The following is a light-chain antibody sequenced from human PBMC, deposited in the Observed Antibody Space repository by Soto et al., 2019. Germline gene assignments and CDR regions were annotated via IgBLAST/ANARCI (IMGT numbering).Light chain of an antibody. CDR2: SAS. CDR3: LQHKTFPWT. Sequence: DIQVTQSPSSLSASVGDRVTITCRASQDIGNDLGWYQQEPGKAPRRMIYSASNVQSGVPSRFSGNRSGTEFTLTISSLQPEDFVTYHCLQHKTFPWTFGQGTKVEMK. V-gene: IGKV1-17*01. J-gene: IGKJ1*01. CDR1: QDIGND.